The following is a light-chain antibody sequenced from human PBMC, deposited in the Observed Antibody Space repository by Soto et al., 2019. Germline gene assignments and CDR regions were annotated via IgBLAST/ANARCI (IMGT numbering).Light chain of an antibody. CDR2: EVG. J-gene: IGLJ1*01. V-gene: IGLV2-14*01. CDR3: SSYTSSNTLEV. Sequence: QSALIQPASVSGSPGQSITISCTGTSRDVGGSNYVSWYQHHPHRAPKLLIYEVGYRPSGVSSRFPGSKSGNTASLTISGLQAEDEADYYCSSYTSSNTLEVFGVGTKVTVL. CDR1: SRDVGGSNY.